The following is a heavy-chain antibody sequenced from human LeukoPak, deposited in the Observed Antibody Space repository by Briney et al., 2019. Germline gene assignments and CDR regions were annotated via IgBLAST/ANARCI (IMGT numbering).Heavy chain of an antibody. Sequence: ASVKVSCKASGYTFSDYYMHWVRQAPGQGLEWMGWINPNSGGTNYAQKFQGRVTMTTDTSISTAYMELSRLRSDDTAVYYCARCRVYSISWCDAFDIWGQGTMVTVSS. CDR3: ARCRVYSISWCDAFDI. CDR1: GYTFSDYY. V-gene: IGHV1-2*02. J-gene: IGHJ3*02. D-gene: IGHD6-13*01. CDR2: INPNSGGT.